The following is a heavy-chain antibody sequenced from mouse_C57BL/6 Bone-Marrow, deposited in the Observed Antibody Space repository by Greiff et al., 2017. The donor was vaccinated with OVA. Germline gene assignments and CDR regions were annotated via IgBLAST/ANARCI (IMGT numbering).Heavy chain of an antibody. CDR3: ARWAIVTALDYYAMDY. V-gene: IGHV1-64*01. CDR1: GYTFTSYW. D-gene: IGHD2-5*01. J-gene: IGHJ4*01. Sequence: QVQLQQPGAELVKPGASVKLSCKASGYTFTSYWMHWVKQRPGQGLEWIGMIHPNSGSTNYNEKFKSKATLTVDKSSSTAYMQLSSLTSEDSAVYYCARWAIVTALDYYAMDYWGQGTSVTVSS. CDR2: IHPNSGST.